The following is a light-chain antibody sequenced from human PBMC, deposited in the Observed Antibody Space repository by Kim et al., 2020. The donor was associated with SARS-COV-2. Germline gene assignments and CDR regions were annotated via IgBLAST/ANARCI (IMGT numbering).Light chain of an antibody. V-gene: IGKV4-1*01. CDR3: QQYYDTPFT. Sequence: DIVMTQSPDSLAVSLGERATINCKSSQSVLYSSNNKNYLAWYLQKPGQPPKLLIYWASTRESGVPDRFSGSGSGTDFTLTISSLQAEDVAVYYCQQYYDTPFTFGPGTKVDIK. CDR2: WAS. CDR1: QSVLYSSNNKNY. J-gene: IGKJ3*01.